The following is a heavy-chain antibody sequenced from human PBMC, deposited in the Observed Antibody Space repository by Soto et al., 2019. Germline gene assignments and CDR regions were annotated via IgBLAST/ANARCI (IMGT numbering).Heavy chain of an antibody. D-gene: IGHD3-10*01. CDR3: ASYITMVRGVFDY. CDR2: IYYSGST. V-gene: IGHV4-30-4*01. Sequence: PSETLSLTCTVSGGSISSGDYYWSWIRQPPGKGLEWIGYIYYSGSTYYNPSLKSRVTISVDTSKNQFSPKLSSVTAADTAVYYCASYITMVRGVFDYWGQGTLVTVSS. CDR1: GGSISSGDYY. J-gene: IGHJ4*02.